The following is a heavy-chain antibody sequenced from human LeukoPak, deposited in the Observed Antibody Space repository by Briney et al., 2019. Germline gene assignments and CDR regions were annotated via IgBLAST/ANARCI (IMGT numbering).Heavy chain of an antibody. Sequence: SQTLSLTCTVSGGSISSGGYYWSWIRQHPGKGLEWIGYIYYSGSTYYNPSLKSRVTISVDTSKNQFSLKLSSVTAADTAVYYSARAGGVVVPAALTFDYWGQGTLVIVSS. CDR1: GGSISSGGYY. V-gene: IGHV4-31*03. J-gene: IGHJ4*02. CDR3: ARAGGVVVPAALTFDY. CDR2: IYYSGST. D-gene: IGHD2-2*01.